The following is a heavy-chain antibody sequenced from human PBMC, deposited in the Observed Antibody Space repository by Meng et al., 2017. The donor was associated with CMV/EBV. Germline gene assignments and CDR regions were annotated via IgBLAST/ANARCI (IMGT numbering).Heavy chain of an antibody. Sequence: QVQLVQSGAEVKKPGASVTVSCKAYGYTFTSYGISWVRQAPGQGLEWMGWISAYNGNTNYAQKLQGRVTMTTDTSTSTAYMELRSLRSDDTAVYYCARDRNVWGSYRGYYFDYWGQGPLVTVYS. D-gene: IGHD3-16*02. CDR2: ISAYNGNT. CDR1: GYTFTSYG. J-gene: IGHJ4*02. V-gene: IGHV1-18*01. CDR3: ARDRNVWGSYRGYYFDY.